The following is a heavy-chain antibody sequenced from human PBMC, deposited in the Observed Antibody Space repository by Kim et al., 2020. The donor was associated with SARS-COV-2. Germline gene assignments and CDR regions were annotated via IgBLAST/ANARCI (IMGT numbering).Heavy chain of an antibody. CDR3: ARRRGRYSQATMIVVVRPGDLGYFDY. V-gene: IGHV4-34*01. D-gene: IGHD3-22*01. CDR1: GGSFSGYY. Sequence: SETLSLTCAVYGGSFSGYYWSWIRQPPGKGLEWIGEINHRGSTNYNPSLKSRVTISVDTSKNQFSLKLSSVTAADTAVYYCARRRGRYSQATMIVVVRPGDLGYFDYWGQGTLVTVSS. J-gene: IGHJ4*02. CDR2: INHRGST.